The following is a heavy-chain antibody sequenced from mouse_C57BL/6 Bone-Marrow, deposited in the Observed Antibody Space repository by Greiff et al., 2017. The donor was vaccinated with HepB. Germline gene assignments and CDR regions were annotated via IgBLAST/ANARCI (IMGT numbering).Heavy chain of an antibody. CDR3: ATSPSFAY. V-gene: IGHV14-3*02. CDR1: GFTINDTY. J-gene: IGHJ3*01. CDR2: IDPANGNT. Sequence: EVKLQESGADLVKPGASVKLSCIVSGFTINDTYMSWVKQRPEQGLEWIGKIDPANGNTKYDPKFQGKATITANTSSNTAYLQLSSLTSEDTAVYYCATSPSFAYWGQGTLVTVSA.